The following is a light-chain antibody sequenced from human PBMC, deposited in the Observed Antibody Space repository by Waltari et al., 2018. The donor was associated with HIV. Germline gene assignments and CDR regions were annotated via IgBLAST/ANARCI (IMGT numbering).Light chain of an antibody. V-gene: IGKV3-15*01. CDR1: QSVDDH. CDR2: GAS. J-gene: IGKJ2*01. Sequence: EIVMTQSPATLSVSPGERATLSCRASQSVDDHLAWYQHKPGQAPRLLIYGASTRATGIPARFSGSGSGTDFTLTINSLQSEDFVVYYCQQYNNWPPAYTFGQGTKLEIK. CDR3: QQYNNWPPAYT.